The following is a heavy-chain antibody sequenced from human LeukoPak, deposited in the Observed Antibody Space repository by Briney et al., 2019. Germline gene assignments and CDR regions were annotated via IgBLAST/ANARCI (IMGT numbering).Heavy chain of an antibody. CDR2: IYSGGST. D-gene: IGHD6-19*01. Sequence: GGSLRLSCAASGFTFRSNYMSSVRQAPGKGLEWVSVIYSGGSTYYADSVKGRFTISRDNSKNTLYLQMNSLRAEDTAVYYCARELVAGLFDYWGQGTLVTVSS. J-gene: IGHJ4*02. CDR3: ARELVAGLFDY. V-gene: IGHV3-53*01. CDR1: GFTFRSNY.